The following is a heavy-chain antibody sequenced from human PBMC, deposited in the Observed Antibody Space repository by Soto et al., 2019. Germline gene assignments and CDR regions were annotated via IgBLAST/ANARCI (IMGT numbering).Heavy chain of an antibody. CDR3: ARQISSGWYRPPSQPFDY. D-gene: IGHD6-19*01. CDR1: GGSISSSSYY. CDR2: IYYSGST. Sequence: QLQLQESGPGLVKPSETLSLTCTVSGGSISSSSYYWGWIRQPPGKGLEWIGSIYYSGSTYYNPSLKSRVTISVDTSKNQFSLKLSSVTAADTAVYYCARQISSGWYRPPSQPFDYWGQGTLVTVSS. J-gene: IGHJ4*02. V-gene: IGHV4-39*01.